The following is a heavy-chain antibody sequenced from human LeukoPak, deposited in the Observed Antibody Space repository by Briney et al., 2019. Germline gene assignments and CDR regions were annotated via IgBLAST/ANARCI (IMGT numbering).Heavy chain of an antibody. J-gene: IGHJ6*03. D-gene: IGHD5-18*01. Sequence: QPGGSLRLSCAASGFTFSSRAMSWVRQAPGKGLEWVSAVSGSGDNTYYADSVKGRFTIPRDNSKNTLYLHMSSLRAEDTAVYYCACTAYYYYYLDVWGKGTTVTVSS. CDR1: GFTFSSRA. CDR3: ACTAYYYYYLDV. CDR2: VSGSGDNT. V-gene: IGHV3-23*01.